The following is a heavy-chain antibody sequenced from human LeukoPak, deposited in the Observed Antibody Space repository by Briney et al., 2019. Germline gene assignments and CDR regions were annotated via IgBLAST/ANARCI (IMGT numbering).Heavy chain of an antibody. V-gene: IGHV3-21*01. CDR2: ISSSSSYI. CDR1: GFTYSSYS. D-gene: IGHD2-2*01. Sequence: GGSLRLSCAASGFTYSSYSMNWVRQAPGKGLEWVSSISSSSSYIYYADSVKGRFTISRDNAKNSLYLQMNSLRAEDTAVYYCARAPRYCSSTSCPADYWGQGTLVTVSS. CDR3: ARAPRYCSSTSCPADY. J-gene: IGHJ4*02.